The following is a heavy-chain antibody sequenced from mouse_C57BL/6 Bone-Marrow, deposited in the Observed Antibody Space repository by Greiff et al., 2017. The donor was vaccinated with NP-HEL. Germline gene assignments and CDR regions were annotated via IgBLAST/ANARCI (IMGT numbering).Heavy chain of an antibody. Sequence: QVQLQQPGAELVKPGASVTMSCKASGYTFTSYWITWVKQRPGQGLEWIGDIYPGSGSTNYNEKFKSTATLTVDTSSSTAYMQLSSLTSEDSAVYYCARDDYDVFDYWGQGTTLTVSS. V-gene: IGHV1-55*01. CDR3: ARDDYDVFDY. J-gene: IGHJ2*01. CDR1: GYTFTSYW. CDR2: IYPGSGST. D-gene: IGHD2-4*01.